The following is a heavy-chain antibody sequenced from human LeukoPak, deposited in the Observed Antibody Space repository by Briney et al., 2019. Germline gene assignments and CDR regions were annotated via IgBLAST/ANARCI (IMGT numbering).Heavy chain of an antibody. CDR3: ARSQQPVNFDY. CDR1: GGSISSGGYY. Sequence: SETLSLTCTVSGGSISSGGYYWSWIRQHPGKGLEWIGYIYYSGSTYYNPSLKSRVTISVDTSKNQFSLKLSSVTAADTAVYYCARSQQPVNFDYWGQGTLVTVSS. J-gene: IGHJ4*02. D-gene: IGHD6-13*01. CDR2: IYYSGST. V-gene: IGHV4-31*03.